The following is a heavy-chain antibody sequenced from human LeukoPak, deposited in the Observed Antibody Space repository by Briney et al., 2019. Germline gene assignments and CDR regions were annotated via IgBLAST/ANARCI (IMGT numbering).Heavy chain of an antibody. CDR3: ARKGGDSSGWFTRIDYFDY. D-gene: IGHD6-19*01. Sequence: GASVKVSCKASGYTFTGYYMHWVRQAPGQGLEWMGWINPNSGGTNYAQKFHGRVTMTMDTSISTAYMELSRLRSDDTAVYYCARKGGDSSGWFTRIDYFDYWGQGTLVTVSS. CDR1: GYTFTGYY. V-gene: IGHV1-2*02. CDR2: INPNSGGT. J-gene: IGHJ4*02.